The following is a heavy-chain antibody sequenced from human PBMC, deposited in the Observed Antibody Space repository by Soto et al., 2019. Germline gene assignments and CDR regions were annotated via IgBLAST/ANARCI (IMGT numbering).Heavy chain of an antibody. V-gene: IGHV1-69*13. D-gene: IGHD6-6*01. CDR1: GGTFSSYA. Sequence: SVKVSCKASGGTFSSYAINWVRQAPGQGLEWMGGIVPIFGTAKYTQKFQGRVTIAADESTSAAYMELTSLRSEDTAMYYCASSPYSSSLFVLASDSWGQGTLVTVSS. CDR3: ASSPYSSSLFVLASDS. CDR2: IVPIFGTA. J-gene: IGHJ4*02.